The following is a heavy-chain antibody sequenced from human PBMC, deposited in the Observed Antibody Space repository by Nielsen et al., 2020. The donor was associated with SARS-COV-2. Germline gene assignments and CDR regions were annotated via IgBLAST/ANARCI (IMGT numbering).Heavy chain of an antibody. D-gene: IGHD7-27*01. CDR1: GGSVSSGSYY. CDR2: IYYSGST. CDR3: ARDPLGYMDV. J-gene: IGHJ6*03. V-gene: IGHV4-61*01. Sequence: GSLRLSCTVSGGSVSSGSYYWSWIRQPPGKGLEWIGYIYYSGSTNYNPSLKSRVTISVDTSKNQFSLKLSSVTAADTAVYYCARDPLGYMDVWGKGTTVTVSS.